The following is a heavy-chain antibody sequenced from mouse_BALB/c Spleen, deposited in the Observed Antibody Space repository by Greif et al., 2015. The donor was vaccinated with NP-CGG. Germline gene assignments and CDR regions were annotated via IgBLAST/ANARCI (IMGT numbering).Heavy chain of an antibody. CDR2: IYPGSGST. CDR3: ARLYYRYEGLFDY. J-gene: IGHJ2*01. D-gene: IGHD2-14*01. Sequence: QVQLQQSGAELVKPGTSVKLSCKASGYNFTSYWINWVKLRPGQGLEWIGDIYPGSGSTNYNEKFKSKATLTVDTSSSTAYMQLSSLASEDSALYYCARLYYRYEGLFDYWGQGTTLTVSS. CDR1: GYNFTSYW. V-gene: IGHV1-55*01.